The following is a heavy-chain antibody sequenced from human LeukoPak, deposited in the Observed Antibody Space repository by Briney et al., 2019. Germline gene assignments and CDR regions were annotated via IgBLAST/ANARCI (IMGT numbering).Heavy chain of an antibody. CDR3: ARSGEWLVPGFGFDY. CDR2: IKQDGSEK. CDR1: GFSFSSYW. Sequence: GGSLRLSCAASGFSFSSYWMSWVRQAPGKGLEWVANIKQDGSEKYYVDSVKGRFIISRDNAKNSLYLQMNSLRAEDTAVYYCARSGEWLVPGFGFDYWGQGTLVTVSS. D-gene: IGHD6-19*01. J-gene: IGHJ4*02. V-gene: IGHV3-7*03.